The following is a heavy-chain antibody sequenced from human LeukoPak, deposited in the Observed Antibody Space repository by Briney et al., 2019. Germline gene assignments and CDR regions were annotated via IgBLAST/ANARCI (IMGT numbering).Heavy chain of an antibody. CDR3: ALLAVASDFDC. V-gene: IGHV3-48*03. J-gene: IGHJ4*02. CDR2: IGSSGTTI. CDR1: GFPFSIYE. Sequence: PGGPLRLSCAVSGFPFSIYEMNWLRQAPGKGLEWVSNIGSSGTTIYYADSVKGRFSISRDNVKSSLYLQMNSLRVEDTAVYYCALLAVASDFDCWGQGALVTVCS. D-gene: IGHD6-19*01.